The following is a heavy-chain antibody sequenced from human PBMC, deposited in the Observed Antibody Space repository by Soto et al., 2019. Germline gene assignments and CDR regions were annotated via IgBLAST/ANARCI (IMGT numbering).Heavy chain of an antibody. CDR2: IYYSGST. J-gene: IGHJ6*02. D-gene: IGHD2-15*01. CDR3: ARDSPLGYCSGGSCYSGYYYGMDV. CDR1: GGSISSGGYY. V-gene: IGHV4-31*03. Sequence: PSETLSLTCTASGGSISSGGYYWSWIRQHPGKGLEWIGYIYYSGSTYYNPSLKSRVTISVDTSKNQFSLKLSSVTAADTAVYYCARDSPLGYCSGGSCYSGYYYGMDVWGQGTTVTVSS.